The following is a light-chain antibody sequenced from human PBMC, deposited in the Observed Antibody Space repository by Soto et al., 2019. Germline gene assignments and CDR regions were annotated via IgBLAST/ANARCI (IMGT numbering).Light chain of an antibody. CDR2: EVS. J-gene: IGLJ2*01. Sequence: QSVLTQPASVSGSPGQSITISCTGTSSDVGGYIYVSWYQQHPGKAPKLMIYEVSNRPSGVSSRFSGSKSGNTASLTISGLQAEDEADYYCTSYTSSSTLDVVFGGGTKLTVL. CDR3: TSYTSSSTLDVV. CDR1: SSDVGGYIY. V-gene: IGLV2-14*01.